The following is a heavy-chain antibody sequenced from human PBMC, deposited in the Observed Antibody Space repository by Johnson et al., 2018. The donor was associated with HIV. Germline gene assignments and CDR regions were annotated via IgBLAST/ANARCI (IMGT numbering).Heavy chain of an antibody. CDR1: GFTFDNAW. CDR2: IKSKPDGGTT. V-gene: IGHV3-15*01. Sequence: VQLVESGGGVVRPGGSLRLSCATSGFTFDNAWMTWVRQAPGKGLEWVGRIKSKPDGGTTDYAAPVKGRFTISRDNSKNTLYLQMNSLRAEDTAVYYCAKVSSWYFLRAFDIWGQGTMVTDSS. CDR3: AKVSSWYFLRAFDI. J-gene: IGHJ3*02. D-gene: IGHD6-13*01.